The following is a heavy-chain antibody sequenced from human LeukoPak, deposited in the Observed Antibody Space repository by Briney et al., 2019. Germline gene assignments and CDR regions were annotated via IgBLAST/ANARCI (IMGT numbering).Heavy chain of an antibody. CDR3: ARDHSSSPFYYYYYSNHMDV. CDR2: IYYSGST. D-gene: IGHD6-6*01. V-gene: IGHV4-59*11. CDR1: GGSISSHY. Sequence: SGTLSLTCTVSGGSISSHYWSWIRQPPGKGLEWIGYIYYSGSTNDNPSLKRRVTMSVDTSKHQFSLKLSSVTAADTAVYYCARDHSSSPFYYYYYSNHMDVWGKGTTVTVSS. J-gene: IGHJ6*03.